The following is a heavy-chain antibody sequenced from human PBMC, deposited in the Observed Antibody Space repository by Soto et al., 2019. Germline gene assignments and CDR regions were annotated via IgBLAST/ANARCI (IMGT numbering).Heavy chain of an antibody. CDR1: GCMISDGG. D-gene: IGHD5-12*01. CDR2: ISGSSNII. Sequence: CGALTVPCAASGCMISDGGIHRVRQGQGKGLEWVSYISGSSNIIYYADSVKGRFTISRDNAKNSLYLQMNSLRDEDTAVYYCTKEGGAGSGYALPFDPWGQGTPVTVSS. CDR3: TKEGGAGSGYALPFDP. J-gene: IGHJ5*02. V-gene: IGHV3-48*02.